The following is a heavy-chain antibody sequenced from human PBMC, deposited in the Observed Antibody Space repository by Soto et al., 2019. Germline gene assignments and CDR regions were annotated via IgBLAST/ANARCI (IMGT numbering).Heavy chain of an antibody. V-gene: IGHV3-74*01. J-gene: IGHJ6*04. D-gene: IGHD3-10*01. CDR1: GFTLSGRS. CDR3: SRGWFGPDV. CDR2: IDNAGTDS. Sequence: EVQLVESGGGLVQPGGSLRLSCAASGFTLSGRSMHWVRQAPGKGLVWVSGIDNAGTDSTYADSVKGRVTSSRDNAKNMLDQQMNRQRVEDTAVYYCSRGWFGPDVWGKGTTVPVSS.